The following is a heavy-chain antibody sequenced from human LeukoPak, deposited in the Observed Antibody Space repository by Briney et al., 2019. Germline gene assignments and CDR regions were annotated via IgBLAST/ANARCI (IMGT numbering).Heavy chain of an antibody. CDR1: GGSISSSNW. Sequence: SGTLSLTCAVSGGSISSSNWWSWVRQPPGKGLEWIGEIYHSGSTNYNPSLKSRVTISVDKSKNQFSLKLSSVTAADTAVYYCAGGDVLRYFDWLFWGQGTLVTVSS. CDR3: AGGDVLRYFDWLF. D-gene: IGHD3-9*01. CDR2: IYHSGST. V-gene: IGHV4-4*02. J-gene: IGHJ4*02.